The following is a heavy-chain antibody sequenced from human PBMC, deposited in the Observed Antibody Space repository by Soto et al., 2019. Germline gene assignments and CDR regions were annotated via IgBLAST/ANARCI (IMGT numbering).Heavy chain of an antibody. CDR2: IYYSGST. CDR3: ARHGRGYRGYDRDWFDP. Sequence: SETLCLTCPLSRSSICSYYWSGIRQPPGRGLEWIGYIYYSGSTNYNPSLKSRVTISVDTSKNQFSLKLSSVTAADTAVYYCARHGRGYRGYDRDWFDPWGQGTLVTVS. D-gene: IGHD5-12*01. J-gene: IGHJ5*02. CDR1: RSSICSYY. V-gene: IGHV4-59*08.